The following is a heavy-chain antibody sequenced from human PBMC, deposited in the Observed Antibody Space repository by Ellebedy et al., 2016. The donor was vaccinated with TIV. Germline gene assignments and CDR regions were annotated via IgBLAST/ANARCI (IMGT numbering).Heavy chain of an antibody. CDR1: GVSITTNY. CDR3: ARPYGSGWLGRSAFDI. Sequence: MPSETLSLTCTVSGVSITTNYWSWIRQTPGKGLEWIGYIYYGGGTNYNPSLKSRVTLSLDTSKNPFSLKLTSVTAADTAVYYCARPYGSGWLGRSAFDIWGPGTMVTVSS. CDR2: IYYGGGT. D-gene: IGHD6-19*01. V-gene: IGHV4-59*01. J-gene: IGHJ3*02.